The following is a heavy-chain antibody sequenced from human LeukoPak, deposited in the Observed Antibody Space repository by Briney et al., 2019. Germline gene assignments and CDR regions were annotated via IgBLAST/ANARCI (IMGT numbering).Heavy chain of an antibody. V-gene: IGHV3-21*01. CDR1: GFTFSSYG. J-gene: IGHJ4*02. Sequence: PGGSLRLSCAASGFTFSSYGMHWVRQAPGKGLEWVSSISSSSSYIYYADSVKGRFTISRDNAKNSLYLQMNSLRAEDTAVYYCARDNVATFDYWGQGTLVTVSS. D-gene: IGHD5-12*01. CDR3: ARDNVATFDY. CDR2: ISSSSSYI.